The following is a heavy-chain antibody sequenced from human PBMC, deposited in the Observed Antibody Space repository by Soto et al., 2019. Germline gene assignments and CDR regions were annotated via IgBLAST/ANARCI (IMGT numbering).Heavy chain of an antibody. D-gene: IGHD6-13*01. CDR1: GFTFSNFA. V-gene: IGHV3-33*08. J-gene: IGHJ5*02. CDR2: IWYDGSNK. CDR3: ARDIAAALGSDWFDP. Sequence: GGSLRLSCAASGFTFSNFAMNWVRQAPGKGLEWVAVIWYDGSNKYYADSVKGRFTISRDNSKNTLYLQMNSLRAEDTAVYYCARDIAAALGSDWFDPWGQGTLVTVSS.